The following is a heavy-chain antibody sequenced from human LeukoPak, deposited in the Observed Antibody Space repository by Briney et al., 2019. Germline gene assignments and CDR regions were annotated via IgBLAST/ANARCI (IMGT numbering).Heavy chain of an antibody. V-gene: IGHV1-2*02. CDR2: INPNSSGT. J-gene: IGHJ5*02. CDR1: GYTFTGYY. Sequence: ASVKVSCKASGYTFTGYYMHWVRQAPGQGLEWMGWINPNSSGTNYAQKFQGRVTMTRDTSISTAYMELSRLRSDDTAVYYCASTAAAGDWFDPWGQGTLVTVSS. CDR3: ASTAAAGDWFDP. D-gene: IGHD6-13*01.